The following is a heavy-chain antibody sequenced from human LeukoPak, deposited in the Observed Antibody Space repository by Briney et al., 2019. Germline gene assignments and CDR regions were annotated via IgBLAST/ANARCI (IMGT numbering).Heavy chain of an antibody. CDR3: ARVPRLSGSYYGNYYYGMDV. CDR2: IFSYGNT. CDR1: GGSISSFY. J-gene: IGHJ6*02. Sequence: PSETLSLTCTVSGGSISSFYWSWIRQPPGKGLEWIGYIFSYGNTNYNPSLKSRITISIDTSKNQFSLKLSSVTAADTAVYYCARVPRLSGSYYGNYYYGMDVWGQGTTVTVSS. D-gene: IGHD1-26*01. V-gene: IGHV4-59*01.